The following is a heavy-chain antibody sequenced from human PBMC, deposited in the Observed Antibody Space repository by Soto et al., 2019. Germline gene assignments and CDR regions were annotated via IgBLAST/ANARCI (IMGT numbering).Heavy chain of an antibody. D-gene: IGHD3-3*01. CDR3: ARQGYDFWSGYAGSEDYYYMDV. V-gene: IGHV4-59*08. CDR2: IYYSGST. CDR1: GGSISSYD. J-gene: IGHJ6*03. Sequence: SETLSLTCTVAGGSISSYDWSWIRQPTGKGLEWIGYIYYSGSTNYNPSLKSRVTISVDTSKNQFSLKLSSVTAADTAVYYCARQGYDFWSGYAGSEDYYYMDVWGKGTTVTVSS.